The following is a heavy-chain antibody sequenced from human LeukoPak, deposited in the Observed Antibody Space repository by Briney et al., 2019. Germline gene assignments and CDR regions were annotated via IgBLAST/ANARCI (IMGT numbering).Heavy chain of an antibody. Sequence: PSETLSLTCTVSGDSITGYYWTWVRQPPGKGLEWIGYVYHTGTSNYNPSVRSRITISVDTSKNQYSMSLTSVTAADTAVYFCARALDTWSALDYWGLGTLVTGSS. CDR2: VYHTGTS. J-gene: IGHJ4*02. V-gene: IGHV4-59*01. CDR3: ARALDTWSALDY. CDR1: GDSITGYY. D-gene: IGHD2-2*02.